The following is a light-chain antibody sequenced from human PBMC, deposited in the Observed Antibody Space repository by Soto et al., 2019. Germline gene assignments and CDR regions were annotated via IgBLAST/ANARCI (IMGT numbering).Light chain of an antibody. CDR2: DVT. Sequence: QSALTQAASVSGSPGQSITISCTGTSSDVGRYNYVSWYQQHPGKAPKLIIYDVTNRPSGVSDRFSGSKSGNTASLTISGLQAEDEADYYCSSYTTTNTLIFGGGTKLTVL. CDR3: SSYTTTNTLI. CDR1: SSDVGRYNY. V-gene: IGLV2-14*01. J-gene: IGLJ2*01.